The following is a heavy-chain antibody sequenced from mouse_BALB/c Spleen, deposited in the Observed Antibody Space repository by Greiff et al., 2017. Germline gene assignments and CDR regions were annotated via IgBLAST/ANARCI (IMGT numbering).Heavy chain of an antibody. J-gene: IGHJ4*01. CDR1: GFTFSSYG. CDR3: AGYDYNYAMDY. CDR2: INSNGGST. V-gene: IGHV5-6-3*01. Sequence: EVKVVESGGGLVQPGGSLKLSCAASGFTFSSYGMSWVRQTPDKRLELVATINSNGGSTYYPDSVKGRFTISRDNAKNTLYLQMSSLKSEDTAMYYCAGYDYNYAMDYWGQGTSVTVSS. D-gene: IGHD2-4*01.